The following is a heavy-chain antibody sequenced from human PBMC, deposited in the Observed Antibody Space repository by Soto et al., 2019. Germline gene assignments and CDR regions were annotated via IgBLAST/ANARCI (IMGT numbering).Heavy chain of an antibody. J-gene: IGHJ4*02. Sequence: QITLKESGPPLVKPTQTLTLTCSLSGFSLNTRAVGVGWIRQPPGKALEWLALISWDDNKRYRPSLESRLSIAKDTSGNQVVLTMTNVDPLDTATYYCAHRAVSGSRYYFDFWGLGTLVTVSS. CDR3: AHRAVSGSRYYFDF. CDR1: GFSLNTRAVG. V-gene: IGHV2-5*02. CDR2: ISWDDNK. D-gene: IGHD1-26*01.